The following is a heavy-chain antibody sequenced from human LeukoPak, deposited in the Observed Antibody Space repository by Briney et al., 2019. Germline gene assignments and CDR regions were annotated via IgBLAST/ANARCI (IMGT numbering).Heavy chain of an antibody. CDR1: GGSFSDYY. CDR3: TRRLFAADANWNCFDP. CDR2: INHSGST. J-gene: IGHJ5*02. V-gene: IGHV4-34*01. D-gene: IGHD6-13*01. Sequence: SETLSLTCAVYGGSFSDYYWNWIRQPPGKGLEWIGEINHSGSTNYNPSLKSRVTISIDTSKNHFSLKLSSVTAADTAVYYCTRRLFAADANWNCFDPWGQGTLVTVSS.